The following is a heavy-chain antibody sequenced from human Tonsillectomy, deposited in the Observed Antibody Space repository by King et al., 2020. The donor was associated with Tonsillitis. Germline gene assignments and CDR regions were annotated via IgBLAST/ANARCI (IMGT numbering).Heavy chain of an antibody. J-gene: IGHJ4*02. CDR1: GFTFSSYE. CDR2: FSRSGSTI. D-gene: IGHD4-23*01. Sequence: QLVQSGGGLVQPGGSLRLSCAASGFTFSSYEMNWVRQAPGKGVEWGSYFSRSGSTIKYADSVKGRFTISRDNAKNSLYLQMNSLRAEDTAVYNCARGTTVVTRYFDYWGQGTLVTVSS. CDR3: ARGTTVVTRYFDY. V-gene: IGHV3-48*03.